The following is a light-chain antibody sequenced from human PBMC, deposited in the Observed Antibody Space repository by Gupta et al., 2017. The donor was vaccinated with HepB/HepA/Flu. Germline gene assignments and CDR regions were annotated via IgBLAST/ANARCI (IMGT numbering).Light chain of an antibody. CDR2: RNK. V-gene: IGLV10-54*04. Sequence: QAGLTPPPSVSTALGQTATLTCTGNNNNVGNQGAAWLQQHQGHPPKLLSYRNKNRPSGISERFSASRSGNTASLTITGLQSEDEADYYCSAWDNSLGAWVFGGGTKLTVL. CDR3: SAWDNSLGAWV. J-gene: IGLJ3*02. CDR1: NNNVGNQG.